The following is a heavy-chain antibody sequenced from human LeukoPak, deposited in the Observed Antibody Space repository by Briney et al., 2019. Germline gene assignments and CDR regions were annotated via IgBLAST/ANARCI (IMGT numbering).Heavy chain of an antibody. Sequence: SETLSLTCGASAASVSSTNWWTWIRQPPGKGLEWIGEVHLDGRTNFNPSLKSRLTMSVDLSENPVSLKLPSVTAGDTAVYYCAVEGGFYRPLDYSGQGTLVTVSS. CDR3: AVEGGFYRPLDY. D-gene: IGHD6-25*01. CDR1: AASVSSTNW. CDR2: VHLDGRT. V-gene: IGHV4-4*02. J-gene: IGHJ4*02.